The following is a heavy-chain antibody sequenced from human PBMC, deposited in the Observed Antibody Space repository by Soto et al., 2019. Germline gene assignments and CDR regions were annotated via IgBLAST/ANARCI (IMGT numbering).Heavy chain of an antibody. D-gene: IGHD6-19*01. CDR2: IIGSSRSI. CDR1: GFTFSSYS. CDR3: ASSNGCLEY. Sequence: GGSLRLSCVASGFTFSSYSMNWVRQAPGKGLEWVSYIIGSSRSIYYADSVKGRFTISRDNAKNSLYLQMNSLRAEDTAVYYCASSNGCLEYWGQGTLVTVSS. V-gene: IGHV3-48*01. J-gene: IGHJ4*02.